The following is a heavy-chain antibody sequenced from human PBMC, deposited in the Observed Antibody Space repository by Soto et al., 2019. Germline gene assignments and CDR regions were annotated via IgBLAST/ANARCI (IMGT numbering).Heavy chain of an antibody. CDR3: AKELRIPVSGSYLYYGMDV. CDR1: GFNVSSTY. J-gene: IGHJ6*02. V-gene: IGHV3-53*01. CDR2: IYTGGNT. Sequence: GGSLRLSCAASGFNVSSTYMSWVRQTPGKGLEWVSVIYTGGNTIHADSVKGRFTISRDNSKNTLYLQMNSLTAADTAVYYCAKELRIPVSGSYLYYGMDVWGQGTTVTVSS. D-gene: IGHD6-13*01.